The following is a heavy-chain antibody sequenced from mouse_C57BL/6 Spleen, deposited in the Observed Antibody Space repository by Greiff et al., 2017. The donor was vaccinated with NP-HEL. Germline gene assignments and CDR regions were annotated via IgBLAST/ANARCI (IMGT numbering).Heavy chain of an antibody. D-gene: IGHD1-1*01. CDR1: GFTFSSYG. CDR2: ISSGGSYT. CDR3: ARDYYCSSTYAMDY. J-gene: IGHJ4*01. V-gene: IGHV5-6*01. Sequence: EVQLQESGGDLVKPGGSLKLSCAASGFTFSSYGMSWVRQTPDKRLEWVATISSGGSYTYYPDSVKGRFTISRDNAKNTLYLQMSSLKSEDTAMYYCARDYYCSSTYAMDYWGQGTSVTVSS.